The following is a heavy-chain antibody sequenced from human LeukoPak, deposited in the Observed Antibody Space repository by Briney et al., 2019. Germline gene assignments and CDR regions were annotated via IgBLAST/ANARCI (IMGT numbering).Heavy chain of an antibody. D-gene: IGHD2-2*01. J-gene: IGHJ4*02. CDR2: LNPNSGGT. V-gene: IGHV1-2*02. Sequence: ASVKVSCKASGYSFIGYYMHWVRQAPGQGLEWMGWLNPNSGGTNYAQKFQGRVTMTRDTSISTAYMELSRLTSDDTAVYYCGRVGTLHCTSTSCFDYWGQGTMVTVSS. CDR3: GRVGTLHCTSTSCFDY. CDR1: GYSFIGYY.